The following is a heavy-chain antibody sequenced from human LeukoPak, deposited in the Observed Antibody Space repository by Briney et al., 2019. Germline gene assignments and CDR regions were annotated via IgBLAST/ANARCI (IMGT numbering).Heavy chain of an antibody. J-gene: IGHJ3*02. V-gene: IGHV1-18*01. CDR1: GYTFTSYG. D-gene: IGHD4-17*01. Sequence: GSSVKVSCKASGYTFTSYGVSWVRQAPGQGLEWMGWISAYNGNTNYAQKLQGRVTMTTDTSTSTAYMELRSLRSDDTAVYYCARASSDYENAFDIWGQGTMVTVSS. CDR3: ARASSDYENAFDI. CDR2: ISAYNGNT.